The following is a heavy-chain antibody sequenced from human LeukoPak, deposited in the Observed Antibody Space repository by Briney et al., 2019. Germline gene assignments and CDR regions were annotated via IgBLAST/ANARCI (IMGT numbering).Heavy chain of an antibody. Sequence: SETLSFTCTVSGVSMSAYQWSWVRQSPEKGLEWIGCINTKGETSYNPSLKSRVTTSVDTSKSQFSLRLTSVTAADTAVYYCATSNDAKIAPFDHWGQGAPVTVSS. J-gene: IGHJ4*02. V-gene: IGHV4-4*09. CDR2: INTKGET. CDR1: GVSMSAYQ. CDR3: ATSNDAKIAPFDH. D-gene: IGHD2-21*01.